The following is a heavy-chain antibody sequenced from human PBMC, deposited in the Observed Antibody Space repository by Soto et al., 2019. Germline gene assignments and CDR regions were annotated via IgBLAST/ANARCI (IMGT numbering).Heavy chain of an antibody. Sequence: QVQLVQSGAEVKKPGASVTVSCKVSGYTFTTYGVSWVRQAPGQGLEWMGWISTSNGDTNYAQKLQGRVTMTTDTSTNTAYMEVRSLRSDETAVYFCARDVGNGYGYGYGYWGQGTLVTVSS. CDR2: ISTSNGDT. D-gene: IGHD5-18*01. J-gene: IGHJ4*02. V-gene: IGHV1-18*01. CDR3: ARDVGNGYGYGYGY. CDR1: GYTFTTYG.